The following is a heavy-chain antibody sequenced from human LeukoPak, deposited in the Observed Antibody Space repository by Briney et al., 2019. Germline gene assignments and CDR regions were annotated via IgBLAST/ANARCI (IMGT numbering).Heavy chain of an antibody. D-gene: IGHD6-19*01. CDR1: GGSISSYY. V-gene: IGHV4-59*01. CDR3: ARNRKQWLIDY. Sequence: PSETLSLTCTVSGGSISSYYWSWIRQPPGKGLEWIGYIYYSGSTNYNPSLKSRVTISVDTSKNQFSLKLSSVTAADTAVYYCARNRKQWLIDYWGREPWSPSPQ. J-gene: IGHJ4*02. CDR2: IYYSGST.